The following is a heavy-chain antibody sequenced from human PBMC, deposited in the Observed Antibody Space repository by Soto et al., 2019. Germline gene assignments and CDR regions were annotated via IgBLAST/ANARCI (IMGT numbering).Heavy chain of an antibody. D-gene: IGHD1-7*01. CDR3: AKGFGNYGYVDWFDN. Sequence: SETLSLTCTVSGGSISSGGYYWSWIRQHPGKGLEWIGYIYYSGSTYYNPSLKSRVTISVDTSKNQFSLKLSSVTAADTAVYYCAKGFGNYGYVDWFDNLDQGTLVTVSS. CDR1: GGSISSGGYY. J-gene: IGHJ5*02. V-gene: IGHV4-31*03. CDR2: IYYSGST.